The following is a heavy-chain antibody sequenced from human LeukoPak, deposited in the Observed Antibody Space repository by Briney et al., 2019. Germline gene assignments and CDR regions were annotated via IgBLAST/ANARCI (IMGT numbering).Heavy chain of an antibody. CDR1: GFTFSSYA. D-gene: IGHD6-6*01. Sequence: GGSLRLSCAASGFTFSSYAMSWVRQAPGEGLEWVSAISYSGGTTYYADSVKGRFTISRDSSRNTLYLQMDSLRADDEAVYYCAKDWGGYSSSSFDYWGQGILVTVSS. CDR3: AKDWGGYSSSSFDY. CDR2: ISYSGGTT. V-gene: IGHV3-23*01. J-gene: IGHJ4*02.